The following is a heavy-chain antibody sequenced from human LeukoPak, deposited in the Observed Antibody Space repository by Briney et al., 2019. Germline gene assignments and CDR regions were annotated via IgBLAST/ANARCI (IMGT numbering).Heavy chain of an antibody. CDR1: GGSFSGYY. D-gene: IGHD3-22*01. J-gene: IGHJ4*02. Sequence: PSETLSLTCAVYGGSFSGYYWSWIRQPPGKGLEWIGEINHSGSTNYNPSLKSRVTISVDTSKNQFSLKLSSVTAADTAVYYCARGAHYYDSSLGYWCQGTLVTVSS. CDR3: ARGAHYYDSSLGY. V-gene: IGHV4-34*01. CDR2: INHSGST.